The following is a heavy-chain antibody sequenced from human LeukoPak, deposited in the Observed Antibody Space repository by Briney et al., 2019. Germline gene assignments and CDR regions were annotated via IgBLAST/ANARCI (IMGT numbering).Heavy chain of an antibody. J-gene: IGHJ4*02. V-gene: IGHV4-39*07. CDR2: IYYSGST. CDR3: ARDRGQYDSSGYRDY. CDR1: GGFISSSSYY. D-gene: IGHD3-22*01. Sequence: SETLSLTCTVSGGFISSSSYYWGWIRQPPGKGLEWIGSIYYSGSTNYNPSLKSRVTISVDTSKNQFSLKLSSVTAADTAVYYCARDRGQYDSSGYRDYWGQGTLVTVSS.